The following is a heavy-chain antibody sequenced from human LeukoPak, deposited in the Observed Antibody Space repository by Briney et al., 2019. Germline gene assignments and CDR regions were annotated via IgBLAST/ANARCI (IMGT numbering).Heavy chain of an antibody. J-gene: IGHJ5*02. CDR1: GGTFSSYA. D-gene: IGHD6-19*01. Sequence: AASVKVSCKAPGGTFSSYAISWVRQAPGQGLEWMGGIIPIFGTANYAQKFQGRVTITTDESTSTAYMELSSLRSEDTAVYYCARDRRSSGWYWFDPWGQGTLVTVSS. V-gene: IGHV1-69*05. CDR2: IIPIFGTA. CDR3: ARDRRSSGWYWFDP.